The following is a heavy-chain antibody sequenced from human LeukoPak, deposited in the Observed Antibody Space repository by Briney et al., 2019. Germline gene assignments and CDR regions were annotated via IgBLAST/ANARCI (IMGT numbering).Heavy chain of an antibody. D-gene: IGHD5-18*01. J-gene: IGHJ4*02. CDR1: GLTFRSYW. V-gene: IGHV3-74*01. CDR2: IKSDGSST. CDR3: ASGYRYGPEY. Sequence: GGSLRLSCVASGLTFRSYWMHWVRQVPGKGLVWVSRIKSDGSSTSYADSVKGRFTVSRDNAKNTLYLHMNSLRADDTAVYYCASGYRYGPEYWGQGTLVTVSS.